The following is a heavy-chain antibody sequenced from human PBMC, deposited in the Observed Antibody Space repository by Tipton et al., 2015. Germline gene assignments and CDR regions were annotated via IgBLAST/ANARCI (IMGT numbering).Heavy chain of an antibody. CDR2: IYYSGST. J-gene: IGHJ4*02. CDR1: GGSISSSSYY. V-gene: IGHV4-61*05. CDR3: ARLWSYDFWSGTSYSFDY. D-gene: IGHD3-3*01. Sequence: TLSLTCTVSGGSISSSSYYWGWIRQPPGKGLEWIGYIYYSGSTRYNPSIESRVTISLDTSKNLFSLKLTSVTAADTAVYHCARLWSYDFWSGTSYSFDYWGQGTLVTVSS.